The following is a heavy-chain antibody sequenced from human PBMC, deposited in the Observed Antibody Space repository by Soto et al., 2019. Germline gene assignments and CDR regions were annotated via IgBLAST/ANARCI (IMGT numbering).Heavy chain of an antibody. CDR2: IYYSGST. CDR1: GGSISSGGYY. V-gene: IGHV4-31*03. D-gene: IGHD6-13*01. CDR3: ARGPIAAAGSTDYFGY. J-gene: IGHJ4*02. Sequence: SETLSLTCTVSGGSISSGGYYWSWIRQHPGKGLEWIGYIYYSGSTYYNPSLKSRVTISVDTSKNQFSLKLSSVTAADTAVYYCARGPIAAAGSTDYFGYWGQGTLVTVSS.